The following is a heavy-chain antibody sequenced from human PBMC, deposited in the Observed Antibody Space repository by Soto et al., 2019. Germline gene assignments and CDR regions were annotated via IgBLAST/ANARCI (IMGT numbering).Heavy chain of an antibody. CDR2: IYYSGST. CDR3: ARGPTCSGGSCYYYFDY. D-gene: IGHD2-15*01. CDR1: GGSISSGGYY. V-gene: IGHV4-31*03. Sequence: PSETLSLTCTVSGGSISSGGYYWSWIRQHPGKGLEWIGYIYYSGSTYYNPSLKSRVTISVDTSKNQFSLKLSSVTAADTAVYYCARGPTCSGGSCYYYFDYWGQGTLVTVSS. J-gene: IGHJ4*02.